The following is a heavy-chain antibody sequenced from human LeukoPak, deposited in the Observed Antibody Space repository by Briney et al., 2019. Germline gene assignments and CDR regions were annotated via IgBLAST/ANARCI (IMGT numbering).Heavy chain of an antibody. D-gene: IGHD1-26*01. V-gene: IGHV4-34*01. Sequence: PSETLSLTCAVYGGSFSGYYWSWIRQPPGKGLEWIGEINHSGSTNYNPSLKSRVTISVDTSKNQFSLKLSSVTAADTAVYYCARGILNSGSSIWGQGTLVTVSS. CDR2: INHSGST. CDR1: GGSFSGYY. J-gene: IGHJ4*02. CDR3: ARGILNSGSSI.